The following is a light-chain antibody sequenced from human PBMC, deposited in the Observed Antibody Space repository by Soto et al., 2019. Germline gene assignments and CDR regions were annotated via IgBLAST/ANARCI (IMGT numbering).Light chain of an antibody. J-gene: IGLJ2*01. CDR3: AAWDDSLNGQVV. Sequence: QSVLTQPPSASGTPGQRVTLSCSGSSSNIGSNTVNWYQLLPGTAPQLLIFNNNQRPSGVPARFSGSKSGTSASLAISGLQSEDEAAYYCAAWDDSLNGQVVFGGGTKLTVL. CDR2: NNN. V-gene: IGLV1-44*01. CDR1: SSNIGSNT.